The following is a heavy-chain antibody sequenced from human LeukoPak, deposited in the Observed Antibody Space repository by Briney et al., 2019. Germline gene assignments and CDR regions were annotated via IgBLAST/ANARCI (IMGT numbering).Heavy chain of an antibody. CDR3: AKDIRAVAGYAFDI. J-gene: IGHJ3*02. CDR2: ISWNSGSI. D-gene: IGHD6-19*01. CDR1: GFTFDDYA. Sequence: PGRSLRLSCAASGFTFDDYAMHWVRQAPGKGLEWVSGISWNSGSIGYADSVKGRFTISRDNAKNSLYLQMNSLRAEDTALYYCAKDIRAVAGYAFDIWGQGTMVTVSS. V-gene: IGHV3-9*01.